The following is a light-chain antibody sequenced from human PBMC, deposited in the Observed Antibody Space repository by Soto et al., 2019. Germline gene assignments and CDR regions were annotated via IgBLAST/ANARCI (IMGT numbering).Light chain of an antibody. J-gene: IGLJ2*01. Sequence: QSVLTQPPSASGTPGQRVAISCSGSSSNIGSNTVNWYQQLPGSAPQLLTYSTNQRPSGVPGRFSGSKSGTSASLAISGLQSEDEADYYCAAWDGSLNVVLFGGGTKLTVL. CDR1: SSNIGSNT. CDR2: STN. CDR3: AAWDGSLNVVL. V-gene: IGLV1-44*01.